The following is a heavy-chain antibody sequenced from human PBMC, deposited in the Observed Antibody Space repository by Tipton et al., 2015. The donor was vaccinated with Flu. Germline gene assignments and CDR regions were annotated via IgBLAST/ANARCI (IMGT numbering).Heavy chain of an antibody. D-gene: IGHD3-9*01. J-gene: IGHJ6*02. CDR2: INHSGST. CDR3: ATALGSDYDILTGSPYYYYGMDV. V-gene: IGHV4-34*01. Sequence: TLSLTCAVYGGSFSGYYWSWIRQPPGKGLEWIGEINHSGSTNYNPSLKSRVTISVDTCKNKFSLKLSPVPAADTAVYYCATALGSDYDILTGSPYYYYGMDVWGQGTTVTVSS. CDR1: GGSFSGYY.